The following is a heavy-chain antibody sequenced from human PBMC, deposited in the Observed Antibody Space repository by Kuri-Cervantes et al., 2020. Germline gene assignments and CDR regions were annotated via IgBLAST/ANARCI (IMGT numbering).Heavy chain of an antibody. CDR2: INAGNGDT. CDR3: ARGPQQWARWFDP. V-gene: IGHV1-3*01. Sequence: ASVKVSCKASGYTFTSYAIHWVRQAPGQRLEWMGWINAGNGDTKYSQNLQGRVTFTRDTSASTAYMELSSLRSEDTAVYYCARGPQQWARWFDPWGQGTLVTVSS. D-gene: IGHD6-19*01. J-gene: IGHJ5*02. CDR1: GYTFTSYA.